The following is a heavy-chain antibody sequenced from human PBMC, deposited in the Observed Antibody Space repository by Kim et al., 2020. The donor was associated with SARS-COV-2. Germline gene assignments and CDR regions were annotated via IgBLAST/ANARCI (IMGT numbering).Heavy chain of an antibody. CDR3: SKDSSSWSPGGALDI. V-gene: IGHV1-46*01. Sequence: ASVKVSCKASGYTFTSYYIHWVRQAPGQGLEWMGIINPNGGSTSYAQKFQGRVTMTRDTSTSTVYMELSSLRSEDTAVYYCSKDSSSWSPGGALDIWGQGTLVTVSS. D-gene: IGHD6-13*01. CDR1: GYTFTSYY. CDR2: INPNGGST. J-gene: IGHJ3*02.